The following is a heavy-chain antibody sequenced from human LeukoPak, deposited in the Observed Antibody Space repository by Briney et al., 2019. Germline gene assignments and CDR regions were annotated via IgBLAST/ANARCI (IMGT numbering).Heavy chain of an antibody. V-gene: IGHV3-15*01. CDR3: TTLFRLDP. D-gene: IGHD2-21*01. Sequence: GGSLRLSCEASGVTLSNAWISWVRQAPGKGLEWVGLIRSKTDGGTTDYAAPVQGRFIISRDGSKNTLYLQMNSLKTEDTGVYHCTTLFRLDPWGQGTLVTVSS. CDR1: GVTLSNAW. CDR2: IRSKTDGGTT. J-gene: IGHJ5*02.